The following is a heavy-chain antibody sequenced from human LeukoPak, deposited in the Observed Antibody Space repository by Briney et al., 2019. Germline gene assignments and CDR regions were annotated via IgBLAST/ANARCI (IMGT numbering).Heavy chain of an antibody. V-gene: IGHV3-7*01. CDR2: IKQDGSEK. CDR1: GFTFSSYS. CDR3: ARSSITMVRGVIKSTTSWYHYYNMDV. J-gene: IGHJ6*03. Sequence: PGGSLRLSCAASGFTFSSYSMSWVRQAPGKGLEWVANIKQDGSEKNYVGSVKGRFTIARDSAKNSLYLQMNSLRAEDTAVYYCARSSITMVRGVIKSTTSWYHYYNMDVWGKGTTVTVSS. D-gene: IGHD3-10*01.